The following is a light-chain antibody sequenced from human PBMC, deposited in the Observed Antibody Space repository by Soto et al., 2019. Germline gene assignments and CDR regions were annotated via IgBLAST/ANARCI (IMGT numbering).Light chain of an antibody. Sequence: QPVLTQPPSVSGAPGQRVTIYCTGTSSNIGAGYPVHWYQQLPGTAPKLLIFGNSNRPSGVPDRFSGSRSGLAITGLQAEDEADYYCQSYDSTLSAYVFGAGTKVTVL. J-gene: IGLJ1*01. V-gene: IGLV1-40*01. CDR3: QSYDSTLSAYV. CDR1: SSNIGAGYP. CDR2: GNS.